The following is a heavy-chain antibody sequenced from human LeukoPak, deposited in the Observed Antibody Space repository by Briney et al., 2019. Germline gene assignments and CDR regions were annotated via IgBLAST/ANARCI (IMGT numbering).Heavy chain of an antibody. CDR2: INPKSGST. CDR1: GYTFIDYS. J-gene: IGHJ4*02. V-gene: IGHV1-2*04. D-gene: IGHD5-18*01. CDR3: ARDVPGYSSQFDY. Sequence: ASVKVSCKASGYTFIDYSIHWVRQAPGQGPEWMGWINPKSGSTNYAQNFQGWVTLTRDTSITTVYMDLSRLTSDDTAVYYCARDVPGYSSQFDYWGQGSLVTVSS.